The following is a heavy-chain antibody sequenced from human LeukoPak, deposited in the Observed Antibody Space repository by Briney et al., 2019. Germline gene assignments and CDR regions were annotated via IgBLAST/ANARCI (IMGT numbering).Heavy chain of an antibody. CDR1: GYSFTSYW. V-gene: IGHV5-51*01. Sequence: GESLKISCKGSGYSFTSYWIGWVRQMPGKGLESMGIIYPGDSDIKYSPSFQGQVTISADKSISTAFLQWSNLKASDTAMYYCARNSGTDPYFDYWGQGTLVTVSS. J-gene: IGHJ4*02. CDR3: ARNSGTDPYFDY. D-gene: IGHD1-26*01. CDR2: IYPGDSDI.